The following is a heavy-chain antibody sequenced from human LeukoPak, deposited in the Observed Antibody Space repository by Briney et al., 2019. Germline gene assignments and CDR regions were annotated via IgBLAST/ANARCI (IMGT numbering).Heavy chain of an antibody. J-gene: IGHJ6*02. CDR2: IYNSGST. CDR3: ARQMYLGGMDV. D-gene: IGHD2-8*01. V-gene: IGHV4-59*08. Sequence: SETLSHTCTVSGGSISSYYWSWIRQPPGRGLEWIGYIYNSGSTNYNPSLNSRVTISVDTSKNQFSLKLSSVTAADTAVYYCARQMYLGGMDVWGQGATVTVSS. CDR1: GGSISSYY.